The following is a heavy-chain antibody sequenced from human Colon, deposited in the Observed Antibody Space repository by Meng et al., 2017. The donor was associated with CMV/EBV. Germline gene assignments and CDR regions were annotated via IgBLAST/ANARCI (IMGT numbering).Heavy chain of an antibody. J-gene: IGHJ4*02. Sequence: GGSLRLSCEGSEFSFATYAMAWVRQAPGKGLEWVSSIASHKSQIYYADSVKGRFTISRDDAQNSLHLQMNSLRAEDSAVYYCARVEGSVTSPLDYWGQGTLVTVSS. CDR1: EFSFATYA. CDR3: ARVEGSVTSPLDY. CDR2: IASHKSQI. D-gene: IGHD4-17*01. V-gene: IGHV3-21*01.